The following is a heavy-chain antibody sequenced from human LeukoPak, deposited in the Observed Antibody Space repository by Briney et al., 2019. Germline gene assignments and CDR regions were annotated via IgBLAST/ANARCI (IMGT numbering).Heavy chain of an antibody. CDR3: ARIQDYYGSGSYYRWSDY. J-gene: IGHJ4*02. V-gene: IGHV1-8*03. CDR1: GYTFTSYD. D-gene: IGHD3-10*01. CDR2: MNPNSGNT. Sequence: ASVKVSCKASGYTFTSYDINWVRQATGQGLEWMGWMNPNSGNTGYAQKFQGRVTITGNTSISTAYMELSSLRSEDTAVYYCARIQDYYGSGSYYRWSDYWGQGTLVTVSS.